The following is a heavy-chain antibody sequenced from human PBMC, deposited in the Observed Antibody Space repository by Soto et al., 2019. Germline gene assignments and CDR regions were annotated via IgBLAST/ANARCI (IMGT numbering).Heavy chain of an antibody. J-gene: IGHJ6*02. CDR1: GFTFSSYG. V-gene: IGHV3-33*01. D-gene: IGHD6-13*01. CDR2: IWYDGSNK. Sequence: QVQLVESGGGVVQPGRSLRLSCAASGFTFSSYGMHWVRQAPGKGLEWVAVIWYDGSNKYYADSVKGRFTISRDNSKNTLYLQMNSLRAQDTAVDYCARDGAAAGPDYYYYGMDVWGQGTTVTVSS. CDR3: ARDGAAAGPDYYYYGMDV.